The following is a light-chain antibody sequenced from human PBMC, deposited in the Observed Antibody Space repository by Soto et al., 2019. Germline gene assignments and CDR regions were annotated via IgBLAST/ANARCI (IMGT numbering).Light chain of an antibody. CDR2: GAS. V-gene: IGKV3-20*01. CDR3: QQYGSSLRFT. CDR1: QSVSSSY. Sequence: EIVLTQSPGTLSLSPGERATLSCRASQSVSSSYLAWYQQKPGQAPRLLIYGASNRATGIPDRFSGSGSGTDFTLTISRLEPEDFAVYYCQQYGSSLRFTFGPGTKVDIK. J-gene: IGKJ3*01.